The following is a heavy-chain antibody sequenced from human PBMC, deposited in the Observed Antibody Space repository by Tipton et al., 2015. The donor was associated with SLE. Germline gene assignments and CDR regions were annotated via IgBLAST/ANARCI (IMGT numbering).Heavy chain of an antibody. CDR3: ARGAKERITLVRVRPYYFDY. J-gene: IGHJ4*01. V-gene: IGHV4-4*07. Sequence: GLVKPSETLSLTCTVSGGSISNHHWSWIRQPAGKGLEWIGHIYTRGSTNYNPSFKSRVTIFFDMSKDQFSLRLTSVTAADTSVYYCARGAKERITLVRVRPYYFDYWGQGSLVTVSS. CDR1: GGSISNHH. CDR2: IYTRGST. D-gene: IGHD3-10*01.